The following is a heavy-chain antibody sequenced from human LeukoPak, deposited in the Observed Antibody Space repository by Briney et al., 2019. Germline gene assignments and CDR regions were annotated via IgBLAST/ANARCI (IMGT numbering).Heavy chain of an antibody. CDR3: AKEGYLRLGELSLNHFDY. D-gene: IGHD3-16*02. CDR2: ISGSGGST. J-gene: IGHJ4*02. V-gene: IGHV3-23*01. Sequence: GGSLRLSCAASGFTFSSYAMSWVRQAPGKGLEWVSAISGSGGSTYYADSVKGRFTVSRDNSKNTLYLQMNSLRAEDTAVYYCAKEGYLRLGELSLNHFDYWGQGTLVTVSS. CDR1: GFTFSSYA.